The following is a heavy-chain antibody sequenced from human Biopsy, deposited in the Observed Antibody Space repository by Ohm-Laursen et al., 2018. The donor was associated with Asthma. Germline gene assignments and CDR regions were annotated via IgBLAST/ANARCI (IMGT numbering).Heavy chain of an antibody. D-gene: IGHD3-3*01. Sequence: SLRLSCSASGFTFSTYAMHWVRQAPGKGLEWVAVISYDGSNKYYADSVKGRFTVSRDNSKNTLYLQMNSLRAEDTAVYYCASQSSGPDFWSGYYYFDYWGQGTLVTVSS. CDR2: ISYDGSNK. J-gene: IGHJ4*02. V-gene: IGHV3-30-3*01. CDR1: GFTFSTYA. CDR3: ASQSSGPDFWSGYYYFDY.